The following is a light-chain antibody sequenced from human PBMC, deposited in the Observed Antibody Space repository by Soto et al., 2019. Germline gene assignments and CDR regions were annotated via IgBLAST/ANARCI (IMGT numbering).Light chain of an antibody. J-gene: IGKJ1*01. Sequence: EIVLTQSPATLSSFPGDRVTLSCRASQAVNTRLAWYQHKPGRAPRLLIYLTSNRAAGIPARFSGSGSETDFTLTISDVEPEDFAVYYCHQRQSWPRTFGQGTKVDI. CDR3: HQRQSWPRT. CDR1: QAVNTR. CDR2: LTS. V-gene: IGKV3-11*01.